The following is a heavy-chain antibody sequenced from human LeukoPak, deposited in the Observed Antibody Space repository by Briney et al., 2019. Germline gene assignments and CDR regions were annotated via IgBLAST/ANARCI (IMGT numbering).Heavy chain of an antibody. J-gene: IGHJ4*02. CDR3: ARVIGYSYGYYFDY. V-gene: IGHV3-21*01. CDR2: ISSSSSYI. D-gene: IGHD5-18*01. CDR1: GFTFSSYS. Sequence: GGSLRLSCAASGFTFSSYSMNWVRQAPGKGLEWVSSISSSSSYIYYADSVKGRSTISRDNAKNSLYLQMNSLRAEDTAVYYCARVIGYSYGYYFDYWGQGTLVTVSS.